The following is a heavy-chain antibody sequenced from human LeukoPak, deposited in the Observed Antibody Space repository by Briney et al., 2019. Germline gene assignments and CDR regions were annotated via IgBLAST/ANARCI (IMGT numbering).Heavy chain of an antibody. D-gene: IGHD3-9*01. V-gene: IGHV4-59*08. CDR1: GDSISTYY. Sequence: PSETLSLTCTVSGDSISTYYWSWIRQPPGKGLEWIGYIYYSGSTNYNPSLKSRVTISVDTSKNQFSLKLSSVTAADTAMYYCARVDYDILTGYYKAWFDPWGQGTLVTVSS. J-gene: IGHJ5*02. CDR3: ARVDYDILTGYYKAWFDP. CDR2: IYYSGST.